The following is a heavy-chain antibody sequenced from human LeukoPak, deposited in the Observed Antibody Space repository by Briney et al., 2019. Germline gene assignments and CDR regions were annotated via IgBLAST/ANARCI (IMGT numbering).Heavy chain of an antibody. CDR2: IHYSGCT. D-gene: IGHD6-19*01. Sequence: SETLSLTCTVSVGSISSYYWSWIRQPPGKGLEWIGHIHYSGCTNHNPSLKGRVTISVDTSKNQFSLKLSSVTAADTAVYYCARTDSSGWYVFDYWGQGTLVTVSS. CDR1: VGSISSYY. V-gene: IGHV4-59*01. J-gene: IGHJ4*02. CDR3: ARTDSSGWYVFDY.